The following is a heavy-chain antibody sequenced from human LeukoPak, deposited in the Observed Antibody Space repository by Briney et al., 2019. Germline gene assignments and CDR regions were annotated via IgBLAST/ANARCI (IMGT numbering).Heavy chain of an antibody. CDR2: IYYSGST. J-gene: IGHJ5*02. CDR3: ARAKWELLGS. D-gene: IGHD1-26*01. Sequence: SETLSLTCTVSGGSISSYYWSWIRQPPGKGLEWIGYIYYSGSTNYNPSLKSRVTISVDTSKNQFSLKLSSVTAADTAVYYCARAKWELLGSWGQGTLVTVSS. V-gene: IGHV4-59*01. CDR1: GGSISSYY.